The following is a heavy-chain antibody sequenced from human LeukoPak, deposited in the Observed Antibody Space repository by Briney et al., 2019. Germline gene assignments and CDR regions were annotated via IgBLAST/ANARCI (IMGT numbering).Heavy chain of an antibody. CDR2: SSSSGSRT. CDR3: AKDNILPTAKTTLDY. V-gene: IGHV3-23*01. CDR1: GFTFSSYA. Sequence: GGSLRLSCAASGFTFSSYAMTWVRQAPGKGLEWVSTSSSSGSRTYYADSVKGRFTISRDNSKNTLFLRMSSLSAEDTAVYYCAKDNILPTAKTTLDYWGQGTLVTVSS. J-gene: IGHJ4*02. D-gene: IGHD2-2*01.